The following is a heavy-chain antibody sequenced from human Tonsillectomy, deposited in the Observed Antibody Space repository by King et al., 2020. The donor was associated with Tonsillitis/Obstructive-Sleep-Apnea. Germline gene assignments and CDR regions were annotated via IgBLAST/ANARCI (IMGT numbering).Heavy chain of an antibody. CDR1: GFTFTSYG. V-gene: IGHV3-33*01. J-gene: IGHJ4*02. Sequence: VQLVQSGGGVVQPGRSLRLSCAASGFTFTSYGMHWVRQAPGKGLEWVAGIWYDGSKKYYADSVKGRFIISRDNSKNTLYLQMNSLRAEDTAVYYCARVRDDRQQLESFDYWGQGTLVTVSS. CDR3: ARVRDDRQQLESFDY. CDR2: IWYDGSKK. D-gene: IGHD6-13*01.